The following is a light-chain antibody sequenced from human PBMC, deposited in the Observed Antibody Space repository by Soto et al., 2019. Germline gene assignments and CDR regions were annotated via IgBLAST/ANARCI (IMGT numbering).Light chain of an antibody. J-gene: IGLJ2*01. CDR3: QVWDSSSDHRVV. CDR1: NIAIKS. V-gene: IGLV3-21*02. CDR2: DDG. Sequence: SYELTQAPSVSVAPGQTARITCGGNNIAIKSVHWYQQKPGQAPVLVVYDDGDRPSGIPERFSGSTYGNTATLTITRVEAGDEADDHCQVWDSSSDHRVVFGGGTQLTVL.